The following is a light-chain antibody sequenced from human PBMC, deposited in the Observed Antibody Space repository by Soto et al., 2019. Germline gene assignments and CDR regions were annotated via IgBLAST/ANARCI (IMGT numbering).Light chain of an antibody. Sequence: EIVLTQSPDTLSLSPGERAALSCRASQSVSSNYLAWYQKKPGQAPRLLIYGASSRATGIPDRFSGSGSGTDFTLTISRLEPEDFAVYYCQQFGTSSTFGQGTKLEIK. CDR1: QSVSSNY. CDR2: GAS. V-gene: IGKV3-20*01. CDR3: QQFGTSST. J-gene: IGKJ2*01.